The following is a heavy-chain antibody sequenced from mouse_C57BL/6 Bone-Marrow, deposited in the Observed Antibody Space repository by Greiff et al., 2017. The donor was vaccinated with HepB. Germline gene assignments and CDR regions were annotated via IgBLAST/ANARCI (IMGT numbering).Heavy chain of an antibody. CDR3: ATPFYYGSRLDV. V-gene: IGHV1-18*01. CDR2: INPNNGGT. D-gene: IGHD1-1*01. CDR1: GYTFTDYK. J-gene: IGHJ1*03. Sequence: EVQLQQSGPELVKPGASVKIPCKASGYTFTDYKMDWVKQSHGKSLEWIGDINPNNGGTIYNQKFKGKATLTVDKSSSTAYMELRSLTSEDTAVYYCATPFYYGSRLDVWGTGTTVTVSS.